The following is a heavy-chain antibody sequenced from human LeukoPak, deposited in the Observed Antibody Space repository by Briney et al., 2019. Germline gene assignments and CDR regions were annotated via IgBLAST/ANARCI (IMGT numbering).Heavy chain of an antibody. CDR2: IYTSGST. CDR3: ARGDYRNYEFPFDY. V-gene: IGHV4-61*02. CDR1: GGSISSGSYY. Sequence: TLSLTCTVSGGSISSGSYYWSWIRQPAGKGLEWIGRIYTSGSTHYNPSLQSRVTISVDTSKNQVSLKLSSVTAADTAVYYCARGDYRNYEFPFDYWGQGTLVTVSS. J-gene: IGHJ4*02. D-gene: IGHD4-11*01.